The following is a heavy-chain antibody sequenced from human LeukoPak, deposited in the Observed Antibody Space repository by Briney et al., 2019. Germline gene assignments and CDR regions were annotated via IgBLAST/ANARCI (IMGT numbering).Heavy chain of an antibody. CDR3: AKDRDVVAQFDY. CDR2: ISGSGGST. D-gene: IGHD2-15*01. V-gene: IGHV3-23*01. Sequence: GGSLRLSCAASGFTFSSYSMSWVRQAPGTGLEWVSPISGSGGSTDYADSVKGRFTISRDNSKNTLYLQMNSLRAEDTAVYYCAKDRDVVAQFDYWGQGTLVTVSS. J-gene: IGHJ4*02. CDR1: GFTFSSYS.